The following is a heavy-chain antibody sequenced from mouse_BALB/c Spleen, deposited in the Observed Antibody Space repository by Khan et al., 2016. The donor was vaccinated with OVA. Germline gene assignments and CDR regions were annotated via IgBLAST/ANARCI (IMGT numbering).Heavy chain of an antibody. CDR1: GYIFTSYW. J-gene: IGHJ3*01. V-gene: IGHV1S132*01. Sequence: QVQLKESGGDLVRPGASVKLSCKTSGYIFTSYWIHWVKQWSGQGLEWIARIYPGTGSIYYNENFKDKATLTADISSSTAYMQLGCLKSKDSAVYLCSRGSGFGNYSAYWGQGTLVTVSA. CDR3: SRGSGFGNYSAY. CDR2: IYPGTGSI. D-gene: IGHD2-1*01.